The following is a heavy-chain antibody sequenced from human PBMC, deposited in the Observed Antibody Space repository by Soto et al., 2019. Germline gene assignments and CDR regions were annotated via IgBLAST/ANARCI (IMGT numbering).Heavy chain of an antibody. V-gene: IGHV4-34*01. J-gene: IGHJ4*02. CDR1: GGSFSGYY. Sequence: TLSLTCAVYGGSFSGYYWSWIRQPPGKGLEWIGEINHSGSTNYNPSPKSRVTISVDTSKDQFSLKLSSVTAADTAVYYCALEGVRGVMGGFDYWGQGTLVTVSS. CDR3: ALEGVRGVMGGFDY. D-gene: IGHD3-10*01. CDR2: INHSGST.